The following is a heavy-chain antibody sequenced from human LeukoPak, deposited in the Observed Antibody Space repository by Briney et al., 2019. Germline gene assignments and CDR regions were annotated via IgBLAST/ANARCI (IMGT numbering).Heavy chain of an antibody. CDR2: IIPIFGTA. V-gene: IGHV1-69*01. CDR1: GGTFSSYA. CDR3: ARASGGNSAAPYYYYYMDV. D-gene: IGHD4-23*01. Sequence: SVKVSCKASGGTFSSYAISWVRQAPGQGLEWMGGIIPIFGTANYAQKFQGRVTITADESTSTAYMELSSLRSEDTAVYYCARASGGNSAAPYYYYYMDVWGKGTTVTVSS. J-gene: IGHJ6*03.